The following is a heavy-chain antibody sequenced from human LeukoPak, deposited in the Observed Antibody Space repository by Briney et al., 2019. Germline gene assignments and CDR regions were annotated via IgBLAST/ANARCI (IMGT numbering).Heavy chain of an antibody. V-gene: IGHV4-30-4*08. CDR2: IYYSGST. CDR3: ARHRDPITMIVVVMNGLDY. D-gene: IGHD3-22*01. CDR1: GGSISSGDYY. J-gene: IGHJ4*02. Sequence: SQTLSLTCTVSGGSISSGDYYWSWIRQPPGKGLEWIGYIYYSGSTYYNPSLKSRVTISVDTSKNQFSLKLSSVTAADTAVYYCARHRDPITMIVVVMNGLDYWGQGTLVTVSS.